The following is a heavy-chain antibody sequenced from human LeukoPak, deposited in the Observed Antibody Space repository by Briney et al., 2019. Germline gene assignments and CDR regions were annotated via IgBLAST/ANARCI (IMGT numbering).Heavy chain of an antibody. Sequence: SETLSLTCAVSGGSISSSSSNCWTWVRQPPGKGLEWIGEIYHSGATNYNPSLKSRVTMLLDKSKNQLSLKLNSVTAADTAVYYCARNGGNSDFDYWGQGTLVTVSS. J-gene: IGHJ4*02. CDR2: IYHSGAT. CDR3: ARNGGNSDFDY. D-gene: IGHD4-23*01. CDR1: GGSISSSSSNC. V-gene: IGHV4-4*02.